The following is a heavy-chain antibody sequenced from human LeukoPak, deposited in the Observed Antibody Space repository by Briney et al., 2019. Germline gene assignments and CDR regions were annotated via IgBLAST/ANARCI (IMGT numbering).Heavy chain of an antibody. CDR3: AKVPEEDDYVWGSYRYNDAFDI. CDR1: GFTFSSYA. CDR2: ISGSGGST. D-gene: IGHD3-16*02. V-gene: IGHV3-23*01. Sequence: PGGSLRLSCAASGFTFSSYAMSWVRQAPGKGLEWVSAISGSGGSTYYADSVKGRFTISRDNSKNTLYLQMNSLRAEDTAVYYCAKVPEEDDYVWGSYRYNDAFDIWGQGTMVTVSS. J-gene: IGHJ3*02.